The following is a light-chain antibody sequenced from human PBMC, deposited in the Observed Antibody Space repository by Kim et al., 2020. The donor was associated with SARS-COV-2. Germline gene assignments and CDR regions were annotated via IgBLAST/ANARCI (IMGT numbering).Light chain of an antibody. Sequence: FTCTLRSGIHVDIYNIFWYQQKPGSLPRYLLRYKPDSNKEQGSGVPSRFSGSKDASTNAGLLLISGLQSEDEADHYCAIWYSNTWVFGGGTQLTVL. V-gene: IGLV5-39*01. CDR3: AIWYSNTWV. CDR2: YKPDSNK. CDR1: SGIHVDIYN. J-gene: IGLJ3*02.